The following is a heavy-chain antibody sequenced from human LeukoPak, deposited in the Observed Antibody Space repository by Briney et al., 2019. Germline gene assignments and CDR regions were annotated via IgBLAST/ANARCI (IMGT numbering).Heavy chain of an antibody. V-gene: IGHV4-59*01. Sequence: SETLSLTCTVSGGSISSYYWSWIRQPPGKGLEWIGYTYYSGSTNYNPSLNIRVTISVDTSNNQFSLKLSSVTAADMAVYYCARAVDRLLWFGEMVFWFGPWGKGTLVTVSS. J-gene: IGHJ5*02. CDR1: GGSISSYY. CDR3: ARAVDRLLWFGEMVFWFGP. CDR2: TYYSGST. D-gene: IGHD3-10*01.